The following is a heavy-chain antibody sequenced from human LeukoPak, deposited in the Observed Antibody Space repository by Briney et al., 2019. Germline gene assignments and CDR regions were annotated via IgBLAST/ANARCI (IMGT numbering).Heavy chain of an antibody. Sequence: GGSLRLSCAASGFTFSSYAMSWVRQAPGKGLEWVSYISSSGSTIYYADSVKGRFTISRDNAKNSLYLQMNSLRAEDTAVYYCARDQVLRFLESDYYYYMDVWGKGTTVTVSS. J-gene: IGHJ6*03. CDR3: ARDQVLRFLESDYYYYMDV. V-gene: IGHV3-48*04. D-gene: IGHD3-3*01. CDR2: ISSSGSTI. CDR1: GFTFSSYA.